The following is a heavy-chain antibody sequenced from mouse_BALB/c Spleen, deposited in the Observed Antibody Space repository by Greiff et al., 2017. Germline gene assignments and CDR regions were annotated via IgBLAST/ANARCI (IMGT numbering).Heavy chain of an antibody. CDR1: GYTFTDYN. CDR2: IYPYNGGT. CDR3: ARRDGYYGFAY. D-gene: IGHD2-3*01. J-gene: IGHJ3*01. Sequence: VQLKESGPELVKPGASVKISCKASGYTFTDYNMHWVKQSHGKSLEWIGYIYPYNGGTGYNQKFKSKATLTVDNSSSTAYMELRSLTSEDSAVYYCARRDGYYGFAYWGQGTLVTVSA. V-gene: IGHV1S29*02.